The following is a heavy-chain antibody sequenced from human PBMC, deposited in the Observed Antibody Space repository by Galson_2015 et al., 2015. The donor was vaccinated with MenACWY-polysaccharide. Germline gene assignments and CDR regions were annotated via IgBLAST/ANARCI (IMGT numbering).Heavy chain of an antibody. CDR3: ARDRGSYDAYDI. CDR1: GFTFSTYE. CDR2: ISGGGAMI. Sequence: SLRLSCAASGFTFSTYEMNWVRLSPEKGLQWIAYISGGGAMIHYADSVKGRFTISRDNAKDSLYLEMNSLTAEDTGLYYCARDRGSYDAYDIWGQGTVVTVSS. V-gene: IGHV3-48*03. D-gene: IGHD5-18*01. J-gene: IGHJ3*02.